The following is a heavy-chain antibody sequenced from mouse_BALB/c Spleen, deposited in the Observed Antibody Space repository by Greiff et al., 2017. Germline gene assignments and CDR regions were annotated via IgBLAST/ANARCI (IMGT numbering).Heavy chain of an antibody. CDR3: ARLGRFAY. V-gene: IGHV5-17*02. CDR2: ISSCSSTI. Sequence: DVMLVESGGGLVQPGGSRKLSCAASGFTFSSFGMHWVRQAPEKGLEWVAYISSCSSTIYYADTVKGRFTISRDNPKNTLFLQMTSLRSEDTAMYYCARLGRFAYWGQGTLVTVSA. D-gene: IGHD4-1*01. CDR1: GFTFSSFG. J-gene: IGHJ3*01.